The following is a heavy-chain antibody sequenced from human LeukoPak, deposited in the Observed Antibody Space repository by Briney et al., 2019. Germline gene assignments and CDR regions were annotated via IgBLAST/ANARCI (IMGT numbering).Heavy chain of an antibody. Sequence: GGSLTLSCPASGFRFDDYAIHWVRQAPGEGLEWVSGISWNSGMIGHADSVRGRFTISRDNAKNSLYLQINSLRVEDTAFYYCVKDHYDSKDAFDTWGQGTMVTVSS. CDR2: ISWNSGMI. D-gene: IGHD3-22*01. V-gene: IGHV3-9*01. J-gene: IGHJ3*02. CDR1: GFRFDDYA. CDR3: VKDHYDSKDAFDT.